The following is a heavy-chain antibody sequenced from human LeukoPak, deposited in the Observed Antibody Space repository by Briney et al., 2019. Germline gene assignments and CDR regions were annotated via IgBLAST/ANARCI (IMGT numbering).Heavy chain of an antibody. CDR2: IYDSGAT. V-gene: IGHV4-59*11. Sequence: SETLSLTCTVFGSMSNHFWSWIRQPPGKGLEWIGYIYDSGATDYNPFLKSRVTMSVDTSANQFSLKLSSVTTADTAVYYCATRPAGNTWAAIFDSWSRGTLVTVSS. D-gene: IGHD6-6*01. J-gene: IGHJ5*01. CDR3: ATRPAGNTWAAIFDS. CDR1: GSMSNHF.